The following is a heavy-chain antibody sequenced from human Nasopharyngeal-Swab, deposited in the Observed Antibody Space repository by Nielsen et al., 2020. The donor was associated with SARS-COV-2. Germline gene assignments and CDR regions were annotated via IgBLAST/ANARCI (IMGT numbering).Heavy chain of an antibody. J-gene: IGHJ6*03. Sequence: GESLKISCTASGFTFGDYAMSWFRQAPGKGLEWVGFIRSKAYGGTTEYAASVKGRFTVSRDDSKSIAYLQMNSLKTEDTAVYYCTRDWQKPQLWRGYEDYMDVWGKGTTVTVSS. CDR3: TRDWQKPQLWRGYEDYMDV. CDR2: IRSKAYGGTT. CDR1: GFTFGDYA. D-gene: IGHD3-3*01. V-gene: IGHV3-49*03.